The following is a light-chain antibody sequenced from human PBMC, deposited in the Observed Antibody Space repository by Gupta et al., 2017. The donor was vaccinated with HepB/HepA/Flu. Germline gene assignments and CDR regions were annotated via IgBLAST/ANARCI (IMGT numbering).Light chain of an antibody. V-gene: IGLV2-14*01. Sequence: SALTQPASVSGSPGQSITISCTGTSSDVGGYNFVSWYQQHPGKAPKLMIYDVSNRPSGVSNRFSGSKSGNTASLTISGLQAEDEAYYYCSSYTSSSTLLFGGGTKRTVL. CDR1: SSDVGGYNF. CDR3: SSYTSSSTLL. CDR2: DVS. J-gene: IGLJ2*01.